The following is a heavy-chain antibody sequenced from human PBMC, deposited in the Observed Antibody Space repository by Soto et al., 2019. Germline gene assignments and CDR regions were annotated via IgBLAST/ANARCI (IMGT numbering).Heavy chain of an antibody. D-gene: IGHD3-3*01. CDR1: GGSISSSSYY. J-gene: IGHJ5*02. Sequence: SETLSLTCTVSGGSISSSSYYWGWIRQPPGKGLEWIGSIYYSGSTYYNPSLKSRVTISVDTSKNQFSLKLSSVTAADTAVYYCARLGYDFWSGYYNLWFDPWGQGTLVTVSS. CDR3: ARLGYDFWSGYYNLWFDP. V-gene: IGHV4-39*01. CDR2: IYYSGST.